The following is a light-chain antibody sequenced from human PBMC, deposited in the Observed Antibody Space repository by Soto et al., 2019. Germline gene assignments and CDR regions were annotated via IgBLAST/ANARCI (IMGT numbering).Light chain of an antibody. CDR1: SSDVGSYIL. CDR2: DVS. J-gene: IGLJ1*01. CDR3: CSHAGSSAYV. V-gene: IGLV2-23*02. Sequence: QSVLTQPASVSGSPGQSITISCTGTSSDVGSYILVSWYQQHPGKAPKLMIYDVSKRPSGVSNRFSGSKSGNTASLTISGLQAEDEADYSCCSHAGSSAYVFGTGTKVTAL.